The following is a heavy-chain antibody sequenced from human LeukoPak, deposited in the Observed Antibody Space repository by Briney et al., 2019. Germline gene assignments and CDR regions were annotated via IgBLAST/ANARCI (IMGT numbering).Heavy chain of an antibody. V-gene: IGHV4-61*02. CDR3: ARATHYYDSSGYYFEAALDI. CDR1: GGSISSGSYY. D-gene: IGHD3-22*01. J-gene: IGHJ3*02. Sequence: SETLSLTCTVSGGSISSGSYYWSWIRRPAGKGLEWIGRIYTSGSTNYNPSLKSRVTISVDTSKNQFSLKLSSVTAADTAVYYCARATHYYDSSGYYFEAALDIWGQGTMVTVSS. CDR2: IYTSGST.